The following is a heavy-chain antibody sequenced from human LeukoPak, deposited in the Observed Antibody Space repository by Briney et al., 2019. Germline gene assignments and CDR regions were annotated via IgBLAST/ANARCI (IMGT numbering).Heavy chain of an antibody. CDR2: ISYDGSNK. CDR1: GFTFSSYG. CDR3: ARDPITFGGVIAYTFDY. D-gene: IGHD3-16*02. J-gene: IGHJ4*02. Sequence: GRSLRLSCAASGFTFSSYGMHWVRQAPGKGLEWVAVISYDGSNKYYADSVKGRFTISRDNSKNTLYLQMNSLRAEDTAVYYCARDPITFGGVIAYTFDYWGQGTLVTVSS. V-gene: IGHV3-30*03.